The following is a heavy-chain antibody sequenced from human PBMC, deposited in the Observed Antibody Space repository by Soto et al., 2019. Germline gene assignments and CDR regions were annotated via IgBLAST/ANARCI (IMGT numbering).Heavy chain of an antibody. J-gene: IGHJ4*02. CDR2: IYYSGST. D-gene: IGHD6-13*01. CDR3: ARRGSSSWYGY. V-gene: IGHV4-39*01. Sequence: QLQLQESGPGLVKPSETLSLTCTVSGGSISSSSYYWGWIRQPPGKGLEWIGSIYYSGSTYYNASLKSRVTISVDTSKNQFSLKLSSVTAADTAVYYCARRGSSSWYGYWGQGTLVTVSS. CDR1: GGSISSSSYY.